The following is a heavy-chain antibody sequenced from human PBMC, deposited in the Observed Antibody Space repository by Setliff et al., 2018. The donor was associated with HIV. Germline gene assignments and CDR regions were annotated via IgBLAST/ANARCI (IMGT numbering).Heavy chain of an antibody. Sequence: PSETLSLTCAVYGGSLSGYHWSWIRQSPEKGLEWIGEINHSGSTNYNPSLKSRVTMSVDTSKNQFSLKLRPVTAADTAVYYCARGGGYDRSGYYPFDYWCQGTPLTVSS. CDR2: INHSGST. CDR3: ARGGGYDRSGYYPFDY. V-gene: IGHV4-34*01. D-gene: IGHD3-22*01. J-gene: IGHJ4*02. CDR1: GGSLSGYH.